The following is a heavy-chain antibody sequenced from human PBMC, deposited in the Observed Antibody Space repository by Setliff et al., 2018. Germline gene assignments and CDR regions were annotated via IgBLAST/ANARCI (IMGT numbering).Heavy chain of an antibody. Sequence: PGGSLRLSCAASGFTFSTYWMSRVRQAPGKGLEWVANIKQDGSDKYYVDSVKGRFTISRDNAKNSLYLQMNNLRAEDTAVYYCARGGYSYGYWGQGTLVTVSS. J-gene: IGHJ4*02. CDR1: GFTFSTYW. D-gene: IGHD5-18*01. V-gene: IGHV3-7*04. CDR3: ARGGYSYGY. CDR2: IKQDGSDK.